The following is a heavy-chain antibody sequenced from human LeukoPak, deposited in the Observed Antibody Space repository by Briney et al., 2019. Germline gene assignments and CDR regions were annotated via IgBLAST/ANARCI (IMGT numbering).Heavy chain of an antibody. D-gene: IGHD3-9*01. Sequence: GGSLRLSCAASGFTFSSCWMSWIRQAPGKGLEWVGRIRSETDGGTTEYAAPVRGGFSIPRDDSKNTLYLQMNSLKIEDTAVYYCTTSPDILTGYPWGYFDYWGQGTLVTVSS. CDR3: TTSPDILTGYPWGYFDY. J-gene: IGHJ4*02. CDR1: GFTFSSCW. CDR2: IRSETDGGTT. V-gene: IGHV3-15*01.